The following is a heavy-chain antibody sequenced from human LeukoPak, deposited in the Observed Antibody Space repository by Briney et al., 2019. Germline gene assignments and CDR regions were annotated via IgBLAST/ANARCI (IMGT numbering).Heavy chain of an antibody. Sequence: SETLSLTCDVSGGSISSGLYSWSWIRQPLGEGLEWIGYIYHTGSTYHNPSLKSRVTISVDTSKNQFSLRLSSVTAADTAVYYCARLQYCSGTSCYWFDPWGQGTLVTVSS. J-gene: IGHJ5*02. CDR2: IYHTGST. CDR1: GGSISSGLYS. V-gene: IGHV4-30-2*01. CDR3: ARLQYCSGTSCYWFDP. D-gene: IGHD2-2*01.